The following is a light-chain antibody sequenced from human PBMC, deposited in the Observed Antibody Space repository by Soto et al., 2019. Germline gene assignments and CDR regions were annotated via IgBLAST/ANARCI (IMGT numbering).Light chain of an antibody. CDR1: QSVSSSY. Sequence: EIVLTQSPGTLSLSPGERATLSCRASQSVSSSYLAWYQQKPGQAPRLLISGASTRATGIPDRFSGSGSGTDFTLTISRLEPEDFAVYYCQQFGSSVYTFGQGTKLEIK. CDR2: GAS. V-gene: IGKV3-20*01. CDR3: QQFGSSVYT. J-gene: IGKJ2*01.